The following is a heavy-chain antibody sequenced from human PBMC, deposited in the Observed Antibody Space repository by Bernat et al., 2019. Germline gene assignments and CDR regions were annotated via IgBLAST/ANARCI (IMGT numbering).Heavy chain of an antibody. CDR3: EGRYYYGSSGYSLDY. CDR1: GGTFSSYA. V-gene: IGHV1-69*06. CDR2: IIPIFGTA. J-gene: IGHJ4*02. D-gene: IGHD3-22*01. Sequence: QAQLVQSGAEVKKPGSSAKVSCKASGGTFSSYAISWVRQAPGHGLEWMGGIIPIFGTANYAQKFQGRVTIVADKSTSTAYMVLRSLRSEDTAVYDCEGRYYYGSSGYSLDYWGQGTLVTVSS.